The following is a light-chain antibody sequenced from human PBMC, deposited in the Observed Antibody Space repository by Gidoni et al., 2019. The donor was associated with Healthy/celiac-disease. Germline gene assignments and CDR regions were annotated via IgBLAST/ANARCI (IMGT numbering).Light chain of an antibody. Sequence: DIVMTQSPDSLAVSLGERATINCKSSQSVLYSSNNKNYLAWYQQKPGQPPKLLIYWASTRESGVPDRFSSSGSWTDFTLTISSLQAEDVAVYYCQQYYSTPPWTFGQGTKVEIK. V-gene: IGKV4-1*01. CDR1: QSVLYSSNNKNY. J-gene: IGKJ1*01. CDR2: WAS. CDR3: QQYYSTPPWT.